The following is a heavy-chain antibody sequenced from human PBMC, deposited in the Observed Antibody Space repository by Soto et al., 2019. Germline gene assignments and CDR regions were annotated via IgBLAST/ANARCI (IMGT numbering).Heavy chain of an antibody. CDR3: ARESYYHRRFDP. J-gene: IGHJ5*02. CDR2: TNHSGST. CDR1: GGSFSGYY. D-gene: IGHD3-3*02. V-gene: IGHV4-34*01. Sequence: LSLTCAVYGGSFSGYYWSWIRQPPGKGLEWIGETNHSGSTNYNPSLKSRVTISVDTSKNQFSLKLSSVTAADTAVYYCARESYYHRRFDPWGQGTLVTVS.